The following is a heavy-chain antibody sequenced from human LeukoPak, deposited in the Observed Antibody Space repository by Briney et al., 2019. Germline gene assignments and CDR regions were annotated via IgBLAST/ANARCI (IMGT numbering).Heavy chain of an antibody. D-gene: IGHD3-9*01. Sequence: GGSLRLSCAASGFTFSTYGMTWVRQAPGKGLEWVSSISGSGGSTYYADSVKGRVTVSRDNSKSTLFLQMNSLRAEDTAVYYCAKDLGLYYDFLTGSAFDYWGQGTLVTVSS. V-gene: IGHV3-23*01. CDR1: GFTFSTYG. CDR2: ISGSGGST. J-gene: IGHJ4*02. CDR3: AKDLGLYYDFLTGSAFDY.